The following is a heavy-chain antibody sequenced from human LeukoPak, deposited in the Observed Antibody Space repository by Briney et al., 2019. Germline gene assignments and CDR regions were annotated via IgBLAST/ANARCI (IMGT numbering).Heavy chain of an antibody. V-gene: IGHV4-59*01. CDR1: GGSISSYY. J-gene: IGHJ3*02. Sequence: SETPSLTCTVSGGSISSYYWSWIRQPPGKGLEWIGYIYYSGSTNYNPSLKSRVTISVDTSKNQFSLKLSSVTAADTAVYYCARSFTHYYGSGSYPDAFDIWGQGTMVTVSS. CDR3: ARSFTHYYGSGSYPDAFDI. D-gene: IGHD3-10*01. CDR2: IYYSGST.